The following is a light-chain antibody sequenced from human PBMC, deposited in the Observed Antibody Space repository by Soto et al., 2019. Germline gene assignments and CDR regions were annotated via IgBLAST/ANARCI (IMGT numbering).Light chain of an antibody. V-gene: IGKV3-20*01. J-gene: IGKJ5*01. Sequence: EIVLTQSPGTLSLSPGERATLSCRSSQSVSSSYLAWYQQKPGQAPRILIYGASSRATGIKDRFSGSGSGTDFTLTIRRMEPEDFAVYYCKPYGSSLVPFGPGKRLELK. CDR1: QSVSSSY. CDR2: GAS. CDR3: KPYGSSLVP.